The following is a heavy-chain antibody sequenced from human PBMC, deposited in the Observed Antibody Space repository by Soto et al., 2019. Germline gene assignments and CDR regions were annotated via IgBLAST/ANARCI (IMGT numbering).Heavy chain of an antibody. CDR2: IYYSGST. J-gene: IGHJ5*02. D-gene: IGHD4-17*01. V-gene: IGHV4-39*01. CDR1: GGSISSSNYY. Sequence: SETLSLTCTVSGGSISSSNYYWGWIRQPPGKGLEWIGSIYYSGSTYYNPSLKSRVTISVDTSKNQFSLKLSSVTAADTAVYYCARPRDDYGDYFCWFDPWGQGTLVTVSS. CDR3: ARPRDDYGDYFCWFDP.